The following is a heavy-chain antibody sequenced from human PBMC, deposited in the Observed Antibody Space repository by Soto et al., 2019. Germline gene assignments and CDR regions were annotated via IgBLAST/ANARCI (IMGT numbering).Heavy chain of an antibody. Sequence: PSETLSLACAVYGVSFSGYYWSWIRQPPGKGLEWIGEINHSGSTNYNPSIKSRVTITVDTSKDQFSLKLSSVTAAETAVDYCARGLGFWSGYYVKPNFDYWGQGTLVTVSS. V-gene: IGHV4-34*01. CDR1: GVSFSGYY. J-gene: IGHJ4*02. D-gene: IGHD3-3*01. CDR3: ARGLGFWSGYYVKPNFDY. CDR2: INHSGST.